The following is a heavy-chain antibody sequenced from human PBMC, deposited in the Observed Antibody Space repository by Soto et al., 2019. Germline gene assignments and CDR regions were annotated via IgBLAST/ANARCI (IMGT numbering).Heavy chain of an antibody. J-gene: IGHJ4*02. D-gene: IGHD1-26*01. CDR2: ISGSGGST. CDR1: GFTFSSYA. V-gene: IGHV3-23*01. Sequence: EVQLLESGGGLVQPGGSLRLSCAASGFTFSSYAMSRVRQAPGKGLEWVSAISGSGGSTYYADSVKGRFTISRDNSKNTLYLQMNSLRAEDTAVYYCAKDPRGELDRPDYWGQGTLVTVSS. CDR3: AKDPRGELDRPDY.